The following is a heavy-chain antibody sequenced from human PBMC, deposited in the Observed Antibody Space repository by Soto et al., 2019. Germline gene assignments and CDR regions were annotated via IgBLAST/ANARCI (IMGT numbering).Heavy chain of an antibody. CDR1: GFTFSDYG. CDR3: AKSGWSYYVYDAFDM. CDR2: ISKDGSNK. V-gene: IGHV3-30*18. J-gene: IGHJ3*02. D-gene: IGHD1-26*01. Sequence: QVQLVESGGGVVQPGRSLRLSCAASGFTFSDYGMHWVRQAPGKGLEWVAVISKDGSNKYYADSVKGRFTISRDDSKNTLYLQMNSLRAEDTAVYYCAKSGWSYYVYDAFDMWGQGTMVTVSS.